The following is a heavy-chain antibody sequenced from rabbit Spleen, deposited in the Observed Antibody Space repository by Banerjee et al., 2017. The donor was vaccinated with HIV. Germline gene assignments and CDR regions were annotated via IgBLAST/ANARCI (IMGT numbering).Heavy chain of an antibody. J-gene: IGHJ4*01. V-gene: IGHV1S40*01. CDR1: GFSFSSSYY. Sequence: QSLEESGGALVTPGGTLTLTCTASGFSFSSSYYMCWVRQAPGKGLEWIGCIGAGSGTTYYASWVNGRFTISKTSSTTVTLQMTSLTAADTATYFCASAYSDVYFNLWGPGTLVTVS. D-gene: IGHD6-1*01. CDR3: ASAYSDVYFNL. CDR2: IGAGSGTT.